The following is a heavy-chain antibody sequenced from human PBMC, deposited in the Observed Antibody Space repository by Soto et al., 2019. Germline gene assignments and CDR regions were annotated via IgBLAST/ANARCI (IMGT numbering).Heavy chain of an antibody. Sequence: QVQLVESGGGVVQPGRSLRLSCAASGFTFSSYGMHWVRQAPGKGLEWVAVISYDGSNKYYADSVKGRFTISRDNSKNTLYLQMNSLRAEDTAVYYCAKGATQGFDYWGQGTLVTVSS. CDR3: AKGATQGFDY. D-gene: IGHD1-26*01. CDR1: GFTFSSYG. J-gene: IGHJ4*02. V-gene: IGHV3-30*18. CDR2: ISYDGSNK.